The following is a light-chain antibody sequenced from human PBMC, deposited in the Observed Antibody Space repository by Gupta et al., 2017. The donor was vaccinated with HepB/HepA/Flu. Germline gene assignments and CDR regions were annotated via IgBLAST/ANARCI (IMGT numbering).Light chain of an antibody. CDR1: QSVVLDD. CDR2: AAS. V-gene: IGKV3-20*01. CDR3: QEYGGSSCS. Sequence: EIVLPPSPGTLSLSPGERATLSCRARQSVVLDDLAWFQQRPGQAPRLLIYAASTRAAGIPDRFSGSGSGTDFTLTISRLEPEDFGVYYCQEYGGSSCSFGQGTKLDIK. J-gene: IGKJ2*04.